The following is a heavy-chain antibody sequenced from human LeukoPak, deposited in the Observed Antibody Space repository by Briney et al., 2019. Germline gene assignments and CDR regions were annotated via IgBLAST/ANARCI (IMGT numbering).Heavy chain of an antibody. CDR2: IRYDGSNK. Sequence: GRSLRLACAASGFTFSSYGMHWVRQAPGKGLEWVAAIRYDGSNKYYADSVKGRFTLSRDNAKNTLYLQMNSLKAEAQDEYYCAKSWSGWRLYFDYWGQGALVTVSS. CDR3: AKSWSGWRLYFDY. CDR1: GFTFSSYG. D-gene: IGHD3-3*01. J-gene: IGHJ4*02. V-gene: IGHV3-33*06.